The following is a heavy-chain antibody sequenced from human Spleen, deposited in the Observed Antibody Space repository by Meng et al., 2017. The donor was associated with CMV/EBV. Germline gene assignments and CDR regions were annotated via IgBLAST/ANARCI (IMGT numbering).Heavy chain of an antibody. CDR1: GGSISRSGYY. J-gene: IGHJ4*02. V-gene: IGHV4-39*01. Sequence: GSLRLSCIVSGGSISRSGYYWGWIRQPPGKGLEWIGSVDYSGITYSNPSLKSRVTISVDTSKNQFSLNLGSVTAADTAVYYCARQGGNVVVTHFDYWGQGTLVTVSS. D-gene: IGHD2-21*02. CDR3: ARQGGNVVVTHFDY. CDR2: VDYSGIT.